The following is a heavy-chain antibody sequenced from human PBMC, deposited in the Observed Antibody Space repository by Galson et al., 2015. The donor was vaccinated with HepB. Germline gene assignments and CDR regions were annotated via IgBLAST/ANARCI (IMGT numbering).Heavy chain of an antibody. V-gene: IGHV4-59*01. CDR3: ASRPIVVVPAGDWYFDL. D-gene: IGHD2-2*01. J-gene: IGHJ2*01. Sequence: SETLSLTCTVSGGSISSYYWSWIRQPPGKGLEWIGYIYYSGSTNYNPSLKSRVTISVDTSKNQFSLKLSSVTAADTAVYYCASRPIVVVPAGDWYFDLWGRGTLVTVSS. CDR1: GGSISSYY. CDR2: IYYSGST.